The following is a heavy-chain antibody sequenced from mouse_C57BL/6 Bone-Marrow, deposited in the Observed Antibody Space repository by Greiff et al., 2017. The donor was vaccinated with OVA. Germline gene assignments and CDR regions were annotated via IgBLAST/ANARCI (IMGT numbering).Heavy chain of an antibody. CDR3: ASRYLYFDY. Sequence: QVQLQQSGAELAKPGASVKLSCKASGYTFTSYWMHWVKQRPGQGLEWIGYINPSSGYTKYNQKFKDKATLTADKSSSTAYMQLCGLTYADSAVYYCASRYLYFDYWGQGTTLTVSS. D-gene: IGHD5-5*01. CDR1: GYTFTSYW. J-gene: IGHJ2*01. CDR2: INPSSGYT. V-gene: IGHV1-7*01.